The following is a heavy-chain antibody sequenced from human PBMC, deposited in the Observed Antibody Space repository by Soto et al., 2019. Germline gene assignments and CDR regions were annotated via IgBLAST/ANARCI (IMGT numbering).Heavy chain of an antibody. CDR1: EDPINSVKYY. V-gene: IGHV4-39*01. J-gene: IGHJ6*02. CDR3: ARHGNYDFWSGYYTLYYYYYGMDV. D-gene: IGHD3-3*01. CDR2: IYYSGST. Sequence: PSETLSLTCSVAEDPINSVKYYWGWIRQPPGKGLEWIGSIYYSGSTYYNPSLKSRVTISVDTSKNQFSLKLSSVTAADTAVYYCARHGNYDFWSGYYTLYYYYYGMDVWGQGTTVTVSS.